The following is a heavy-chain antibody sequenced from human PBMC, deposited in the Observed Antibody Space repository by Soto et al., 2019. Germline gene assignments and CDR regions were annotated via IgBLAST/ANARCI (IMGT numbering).Heavy chain of an antibody. D-gene: IGHD3-10*01. CDR1: GFTVSSND. J-gene: IGHJ5*02. V-gene: IGHV3-53*01. Sequence: GGSLRLSCAASGFTVSSNDMSWVRQAPGKGLEWVSIIYSGGSTYYADSVKGRFTISRDNSKNTLFLQMNSLRAEDTAVYYCARDRPIRDSGSPSFDPWGQGIQVTVSS. CDR2: IYSGGST. CDR3: ARDRPIRDSGSPSFDP.